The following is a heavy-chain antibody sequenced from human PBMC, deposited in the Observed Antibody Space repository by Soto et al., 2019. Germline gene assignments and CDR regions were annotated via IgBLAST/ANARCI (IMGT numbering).Heavy chain of an antibody. CDR3: ARHMRAVASPLGY. J-gene: IGHJ4*02. CDR1: GGSFSNTIYY. D-gene: IGHD6-19*01. V-gene: IGHV4-39*01. Sequence: SETLSLTCSVSGGSFSNTIYYWAWVRQPPGKGLEWIGSIYYNGNAFYNPSLKSRVTISVDSSKSQFSLKVTSVTAADTAVYYCARHMRAVASPLGYWGQGALGTVSS. CDR2: IYYNGNA.